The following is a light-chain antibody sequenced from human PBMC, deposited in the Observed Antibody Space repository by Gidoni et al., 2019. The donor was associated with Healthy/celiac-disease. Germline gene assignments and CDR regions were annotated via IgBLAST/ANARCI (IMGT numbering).Light chain of an antibody. CDR1: SSDVGGYNY. CDR2: DVS. CDR3: SSYTSSSTFSV. Sequence: QSALTQPASVSGSPGQSITISCTGTSSDVGGYNYVSWYQQHPGKAPKLMIYDVSNRPSGVSNRFSGSKSGNTASLPISGLQAEDEADYYCSSYTSSSTFSVFGTGTKVTVL. J-gene: IGLJ1*01. V-gene: IGLV2-14*01.